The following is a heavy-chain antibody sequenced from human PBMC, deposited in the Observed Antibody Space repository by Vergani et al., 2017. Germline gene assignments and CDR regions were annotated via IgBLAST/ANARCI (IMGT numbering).Heavy chain of an antibody. D-gene: IGHD6-6*01. CDR2: IYYSGST. Sequence: QVQLQESGPGLVKPSQTLSLTCTVSGGSISSGGYYWSWIRQHPGKGLEWIGYIYYSGSTYYNPSLKSRVTISVDTSKNQFSLKLSSVTAADTAVYYCARVSKRARPTGTSARLMDYWGQGTLVTVYS. CDR1: GGSISSGGYY. CDR3: ARVSKRARPTGTSARLMDY. V-gene: IGHV4-31*03. J-gene: IGHJ4*02.